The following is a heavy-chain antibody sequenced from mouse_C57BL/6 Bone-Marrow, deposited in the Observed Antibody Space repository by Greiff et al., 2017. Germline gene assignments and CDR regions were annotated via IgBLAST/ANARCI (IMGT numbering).Heavy chain of an antibody. CDR1: GFNIKDDY. D-gene: IGHD4-1*01. CDR2: IDPENGDT. J-gene: IGHJ4*01. CDR3: TTTGSMDD. Sequence: VQLQQSGAELVRPGASVTLSCTASGFNIKDDYMHWVQQRPEQGLEWIGWIDPENGDTEYASKFQGKATITADTSSNTAYLQLSSLTSEDTAVYYCTTTGSMDDWGQGTSVTVSS. V-gene: IGHV14-4*01.